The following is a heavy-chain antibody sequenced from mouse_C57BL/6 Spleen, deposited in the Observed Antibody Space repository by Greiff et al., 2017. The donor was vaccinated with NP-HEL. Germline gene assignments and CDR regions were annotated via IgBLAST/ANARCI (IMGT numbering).Heavy chain of an antibody. CDR2: INPNNGGT. V-gene: IGHV1-18*01. CDR3: ARARDSIYEGGMDY. Sequence: VQLQQSGPELVKPGASVKIPCKASGYTFTDYNIDWVKQSLAKSLEWIGEINPNNGGTIYNQNFKGKATFTVDKSSSQAYLELRSLTSEDTAVYYCARARDSIYEGGMDYWGQGTSVTVSS. CDR1: GYTFTDYN. D-gene: IGHD2-5*01. J-gene: IGHJ4*01.